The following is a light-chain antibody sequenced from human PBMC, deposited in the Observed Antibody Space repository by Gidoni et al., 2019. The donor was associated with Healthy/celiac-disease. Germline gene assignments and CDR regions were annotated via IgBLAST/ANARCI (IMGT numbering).Light chain of an antibody. Sequence: EMVLPQSQGTLSLSPGERATLSCMASQRFSSSYLAWYHQKPGQSTRLLIYGASSRATGIPDRFSGIGSGTDFTLTISRLEPEGFAVYYCQQYGSSPLWAFGQGTKVEIK. V-gene: IGKV3-20*01. CDR2: GAS. CDR1: QRFSSSY. J-gene: IGKJ1*01. CDR3: QQYGSSPLWA.